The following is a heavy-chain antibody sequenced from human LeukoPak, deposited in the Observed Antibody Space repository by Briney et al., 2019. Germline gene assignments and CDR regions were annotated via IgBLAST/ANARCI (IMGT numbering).Heavy chain of an antibody. CDR2: ISSSGSTI. Sequence: GGSLRLSCAASGFTFSDYYMSWIRQAPGKGLEWVSYISSSGSTIYYADSVKGRFTISRDNAKNSLYLQMNSLRAEDTAVYCCARDLAPLHSNGMDVWGQGTTVTVSS. CDR3: ARDLAPLHSNGMDV. J-gene: IGHJ6*02. V-gene: IGHV3-11*01. CDR1: GFTFSDYY. D-gene: IGHD4-11*01.